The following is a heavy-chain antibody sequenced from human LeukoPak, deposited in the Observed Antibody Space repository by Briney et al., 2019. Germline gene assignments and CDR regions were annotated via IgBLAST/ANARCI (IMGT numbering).Heavy chain of an antibody. J-gene: IGHJ6*02. CDR1: GFTFSSYS. CDR3: ARGIYGSGVGMDV. V-gene: IGHV3-21*01. CDR2: ISSSSSYM. Sequence: PGGSLRLSCVASGFTFSSYSMNWVRQAPGKGLEWVSSISSSSSYMYYADSVKGRFTISRDNAKNSLYLQMNSLRAEDTAVYYCARGIYGSGVGMDVWGQGTTVTVSS. D-gene: IGHD3-10*01.